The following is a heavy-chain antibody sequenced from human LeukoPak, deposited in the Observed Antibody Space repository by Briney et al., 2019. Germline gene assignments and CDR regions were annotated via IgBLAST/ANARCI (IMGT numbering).Heavy chain of an antibody. D-gene: IGHD3-16*01. CDR2: IYWDDDK. CDR3: ARRYGFGGDYFDY. J-gene: IGHJ4*02. CDR1: GGSISSGDYY. Sequence: TLSLTCTVSGGSISSGDYYWSWIRQPPGKALEWLAVIYWDDDKRYSPSLKTRLTITKDTSKNQVVLTMTNMDPVDTATYYCARRYGFGGDYFDYWGQGTLVTVSS. V-gene: IGHV2-5*08.